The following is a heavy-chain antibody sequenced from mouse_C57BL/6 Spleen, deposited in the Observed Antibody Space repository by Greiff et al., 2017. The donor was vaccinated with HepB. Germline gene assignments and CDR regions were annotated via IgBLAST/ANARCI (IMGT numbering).Heavy chain of an antibody. V-gene: IGHV3-6*01. CDR2: ISYDGSN. CDR3: ARDGGGGYFDY. CDR1: GYSITSGYY. J-gene: IGHJ2*01. D-gene: IGHD1-1*02. Sequence: VQLQQSGPGLVKPSQSLSLTCSVTGYSITSGYYWNWIRQFPGNKLEWMGYISYDGSNNYNPSLKNRISITRDTSKNQFFLKLNSVTTEDTATYYCARDGGGGYFDYWGQGTTLTVSS.